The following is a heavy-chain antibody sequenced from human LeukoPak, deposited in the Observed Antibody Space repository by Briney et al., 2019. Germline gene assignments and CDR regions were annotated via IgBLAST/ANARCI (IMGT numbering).Heavy chain of an antibody. J-gene: IGHJ4*02. D-gene: IGHD6-6*01. Sequence: PGGSLRLSCAASGFTFSSYSMNWVRQAPGKGLEWVSSISSSSSYIYYADSVKGRFTISRDNAKNSLYLQMNSLRAEDTAVYYCAREALEYSSSSVDYYFDYWGQGTLVTVSS. CDR2: ISSSSSYI. CDR1: GFTFSSYS. V-gene: IGHV3-21*01. CDR3: AREALEYSSSSVDYYFDY.